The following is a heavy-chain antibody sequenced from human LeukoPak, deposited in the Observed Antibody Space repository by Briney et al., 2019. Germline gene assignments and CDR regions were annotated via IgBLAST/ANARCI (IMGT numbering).Heavy chain of an antibody. CDR2: IYYSGST. CDR3: ARDFWSGYYDGDYGMDV. J-gene: IGHJ6*02. Sequence: SETLSLTCTVSGGSVSSGSYYWSWIRQPPGKGLEWIGYIYYSGSTNYNPSLKSRVTISVDTSKNQFSLKLSSVTAADTAVYYCARDFWSGYYDGDYGMDVWGQGTTVTVSS. CDR1: GGSVSSGSYY. D-gene: IGHD3-3*01. V-gene: IGHV4-61*01.